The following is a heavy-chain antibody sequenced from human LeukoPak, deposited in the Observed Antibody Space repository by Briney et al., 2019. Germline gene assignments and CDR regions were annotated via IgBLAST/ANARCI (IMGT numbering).Heavy chain of an antibody. CDR2: INPNSGGT. J-gene: IGHJ1*01. Sequence: ASVKVSCKASGYTFTGYYMHWVRQAPGQGLEWMGWINPNSGGTNYAQKFQGRVTMTRDTSISIAYMELSRLRSDDTAVYYCASTADSSGYFRLQHWGQGTLVTVSS. CDR3: ASTADSSGYFRLQH. V-gene: IGHV1-2*02. CDR1: GYTFTGYY. D-gene: IGHD3-22*01.